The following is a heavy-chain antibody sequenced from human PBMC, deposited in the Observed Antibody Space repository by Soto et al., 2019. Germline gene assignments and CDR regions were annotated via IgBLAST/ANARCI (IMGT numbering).Heavy chain of an antibody. V-gene: IGHV3-53*01. J-gene: IGHJ6*03. CDR3: SRSGPGQQLVSYYYMDV. Sequence: GGSLRLSCAASGFTVSSNYMSWVRQAPGKGLEWVSVIYSGGSTYYADSVKGRFTISRDNSKNTLYLQMNSLRAEDTAVYCCSRSGPGQQLVSYYYMDVWGKGTTVTVSS. CDR1: GFTVSSNY. D-gene: IGHD6-6*01. CDR2: IYSGGST.